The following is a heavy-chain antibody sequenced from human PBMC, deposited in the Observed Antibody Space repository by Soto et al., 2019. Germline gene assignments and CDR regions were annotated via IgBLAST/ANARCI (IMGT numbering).Heavy chain of an antibody. V-gene: IGHV3-30-3*01. Sequence: PEGSLRLSCAASGFTFSSYAMHWVRQAPGKGLEWVAVISYDGSNKYYADSVKGRFTISRDNSKNTLYLQMNSLRAEDTAVYYCARDSPDDYSNYHWFDPWGQGTLVTVSS. CDR3: ARDSPDDYSNYHWFDP. J-gene: IGHJ5*02. D-gene: IGHD4-4*01. CDR2: ISYDGSNK. CDR1: GFTFSSYA.